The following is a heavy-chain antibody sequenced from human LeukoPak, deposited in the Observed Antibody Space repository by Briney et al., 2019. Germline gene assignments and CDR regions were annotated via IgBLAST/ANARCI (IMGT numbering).Heavy chain of an antibody. V-gene: IGHV1-18*01. CDR3: ARAFPMGAITACYSYMDV. J-gene: IGHJ6*03. CDR1: GYTFTSYG. D-gene: IGHD1-26*01. Sequence: ASVKVSCKASGYTFTSYGISWVRQAPGQGLEWLGWITTYNGNSNYAQESQGRVILTTDTATSTAYMELRSLKSDDTAVYYCARAFPMGAITACYSYMDVWGKGTTVTVSS. CDR2: ITTYNGNS.